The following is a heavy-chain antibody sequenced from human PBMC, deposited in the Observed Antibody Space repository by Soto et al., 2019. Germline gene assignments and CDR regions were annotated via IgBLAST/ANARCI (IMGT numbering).Heavy chain of an antibody. CDR2: ISARGGSS. D-gene: IGHD3-16*02. CDR3: AKGSINYRASVYN. Sequence: EVQLLESGVGLVLPGGSLRLACAASGFSFNSYAMVCVRQSPGKGLEWVSVISARGGSSYFADSVKGRFTISRDNSNHGLSLEMNCSRAEDTATYWCAKGSINYRASVYNWGQGTLVLDSS. J-gene: IGHJ4*02. V-gene: IGHV3-23*01. CDR1: GFSFNSYA.